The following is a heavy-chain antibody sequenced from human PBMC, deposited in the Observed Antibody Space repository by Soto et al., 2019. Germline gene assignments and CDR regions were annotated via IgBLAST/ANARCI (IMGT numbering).Heavy chain of an antibody. Sequence: SETLSLTWTVSGGSISSGDYYWSWIRQPPGKGLEWIGYIYYSGSTYYNPSLKSRVTISVDTSKNQFSLKLSSVTAADTAVYYCARSSQRITMVRGVIIEPYFDYWGQGTLVTVSS. CDR3: ARSSQRITMVRGVIIEPYFDY. CDR2: IYYSGST. CDR1: GGSISSGDYY. V-gene: IGHV4-30-4*01. D-gene: IGHD3-10*01. J-gene: IGHJ4*02.